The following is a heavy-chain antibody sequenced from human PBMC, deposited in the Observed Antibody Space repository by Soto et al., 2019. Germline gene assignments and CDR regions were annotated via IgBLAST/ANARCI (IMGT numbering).Heavy chain of an antibody. CDR2: INPKSGGT. CDR1: GYSFTDYH. CDR3: ASGDFTICSHRAWSFFYTHEKDV. V-gene: IGHV1-2*04. Sequence: ASVKVSCKASGYSFTDYHIHWVRQAPGQGLEWLGRINPKSGGTSTAQKFQGWVTMTRDRSISTVYMELTRLRSDDTAVYFCASGDFTICSHRAWSFFYTHEKDVWGQGRTVTGSS. J-gene: IGHJ6*02. D-gene: IGHD3-3*01.